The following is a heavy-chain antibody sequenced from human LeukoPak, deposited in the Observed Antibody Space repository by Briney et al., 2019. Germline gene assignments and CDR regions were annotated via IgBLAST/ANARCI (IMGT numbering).Heavy chain of an antibody. J-gene: IGHJ4*02. CDR3: AREKRWLQSRLIDY. CDR2: ISSSSSYI. V-gene: IGHV3-21*01. D-gene: IGHD5-24*01. Sequence: GGSLRLSCAASGFTFSSYSMNWVRQAPGKGLEWVSSISSSSSYIYYADSVKGRFTISRDNAKNSLYLQMNSLRAEDTAVYYCAREKRWLQSRLIDYWGQGTLVTVSS. CDR1: GFTFSSYS.